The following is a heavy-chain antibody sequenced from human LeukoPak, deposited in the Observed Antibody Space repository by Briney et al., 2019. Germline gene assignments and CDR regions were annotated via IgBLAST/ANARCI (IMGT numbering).Heavy chain of an antibody. CDR1: GYTFTGYY. CDR3: ARDLEGYHYGSGNYPQ. V-gene: IGHV1-2*02. J-gene: IGHJ4*02. Sequence: ASMKVSCKASGYTFTGYYIHWLRQAPGQGLEWMGFINPNSGGTNYAQKFQGRVAMTRDTSISTAYMELSSLTSDDTAVYYCARDLEGYHYGSGNYPQWGQGTLITVSS. CDR2: INPNSGGT. D-gene: IGHD3-10*01.